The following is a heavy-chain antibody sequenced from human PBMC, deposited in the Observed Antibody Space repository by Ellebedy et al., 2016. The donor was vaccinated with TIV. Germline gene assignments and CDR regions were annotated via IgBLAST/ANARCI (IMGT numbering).Heavy chain of an antibody. D-gene: IGHD2-2*02. Sequence: GESLKISCKGSGYSFSNFWLTWVRQMPGKGLEWMGKIDPSDSYTNYNPSFQGHVTISVDKSISTAYLQWSSLKASDTAMYYCARHGGYSFSPLNYWGQGTLVTVSS. CDR1: GYSFSNFW. CDR2: IDPSDSYT. V-gene: IGHV5-10-1*01. J-gene: IGHJ4*02. CDR3: ARHGGYSFSPLNY.